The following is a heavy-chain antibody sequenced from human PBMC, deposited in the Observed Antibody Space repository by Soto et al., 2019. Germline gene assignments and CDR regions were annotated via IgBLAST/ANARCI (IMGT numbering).Heavy chain of an antibody. D-gene: IGHD2-15*01. CDR1: GFTFSSYG. Sequence: QVQLVESGGGVVQPGRSLRLSCAASGFTFSSYGMHWVRQAPGKGLEWVAVISYDGSNKYYADSVKGRFTISRDNSKNTLYLQMNSLRAEDTAVYYCAKDEWRSWEWVVAATIDYWGQGTLVTVSS. CDR2: ISYDGSNK. V-gene: IGHV3-30*18. J-gene: IGHJ4*02. CDR3: AKDEWRSWEWVVAATIDY.